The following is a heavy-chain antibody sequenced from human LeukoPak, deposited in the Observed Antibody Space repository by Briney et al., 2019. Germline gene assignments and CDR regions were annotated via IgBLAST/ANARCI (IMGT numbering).Heavy chain of an antibody. Sequence: GATVKVSCKASGYTFNVNYMHWVRPAPGQGLEWMGWISPYNGNTNYAQKLQGRVTITTDTSTSTAYLDLRSLRSDDTAVYYCARDRDADYWGQGTLVTVSS. CDR3: ARDRDADY. CDR2: ISPYNGNT. CDR1: GYTFNVNY. V-gene: IGHV1-18*04. J-gene: IGHJ4*02.